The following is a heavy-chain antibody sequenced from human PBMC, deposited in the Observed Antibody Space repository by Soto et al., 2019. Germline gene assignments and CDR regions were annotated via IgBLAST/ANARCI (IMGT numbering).Heavy chain of an antibody. CDR1: GFTFSSYA. CDR3: AKDGPGYSSSWYEDY. J-gene: IGHJ4*02. V-gene: IGHV3-23*01. Sequence: EVQLLESGGGLVQPGGSLRLSCAASGFTFSSYAMSWVRQAPGKGLEWGAAISGSGGSTYYADSVKGRFTISRDNSKNTLYLQMNSLRAEDTAVYYCAKDGPGYSSSWYEDYWGQGTLVTVSS. D-gene: IGHD6-13*01. CDR2: ISGSGGST.